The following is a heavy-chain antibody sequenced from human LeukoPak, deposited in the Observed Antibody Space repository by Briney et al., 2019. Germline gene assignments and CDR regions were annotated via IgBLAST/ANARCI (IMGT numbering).Heavy chain of an antibody. CDR3: ARDSLVLRYIGGNWFDP. CDR2: INPNSGGT. J-gene: IGHJ5*02. V-gene: IGHV1-2*02. Sequence: GASVKVSCKASGYTFTGYYMHWVRQAPGQGLEWMGWINPNSGGTNYAQKFQGRVTMTRDTSISTAYMELSRLRSDDTAVYYCARDSLVLRYIGGNWFDPWGQGTLVTVSS. D-gene: IGHD3-9*01. CDR1: GYTFTGYY.